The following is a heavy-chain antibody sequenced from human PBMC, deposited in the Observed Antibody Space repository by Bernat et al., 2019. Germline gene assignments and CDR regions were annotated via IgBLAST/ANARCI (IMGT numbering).Heavy chain of an antibody. CDR2: MNPNSGNT. Sequence: QVQLVQSGAEVKKPGASVKVSCKASGYTFTSYDINWVRQATGQGLEWMGWMNPNSGNTGYAQKFQGRVTMPRNTSISTAYMALSSMRSEDTAVYYCARAPKGRKYYFDYWGQGTLVTVSS. V-gene: IGHV1-8*01. CDR3: ARAPKGRKYYFDY. CDR1: GYTFTSYD. J-gene: IGHJ4*02.